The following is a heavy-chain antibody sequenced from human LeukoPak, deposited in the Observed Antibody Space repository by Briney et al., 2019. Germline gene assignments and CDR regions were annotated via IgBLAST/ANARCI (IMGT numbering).Heavy chain of an antibody. V-gene: IGHV3-21*05. J-gene: IGHJ2*01. CDR3: AGSHTIGYLPREWDYWYFDL. D-gene: IGHD3-22*01. Sequence: GGSLRLSCAASGLTFSRYRMSWVRQAPGKGLEWVAYISRGSSEIYYVDSVKGRFTISRDNAKNSLYLQMNSLRAEDTAVYYCAGSHTIGYLPREWDYWYFDLWGRGTLVTVSS. CDR2: ISRGSSEI. CDR1: GLTFSRYR.